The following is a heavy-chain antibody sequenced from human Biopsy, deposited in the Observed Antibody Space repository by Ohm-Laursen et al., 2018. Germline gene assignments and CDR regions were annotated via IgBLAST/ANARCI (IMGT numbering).Heavy chain of an antibody. CDR2: IKRDGSQS. CDR3: TRDTTYYAGTTYYDALDV. Sequence: SLRLSCAASGFTFSTYWMTWVRQAPGKGLEWVANIKRDGSQSNHADSVKGRFTISRDNAKNSLYLQMNSLSAEDTAVYYCTRDTTYYAGTTYYDALDVWGQGTTVTVSS. J-gene: IGHJ3*01. CDR1: GFTFSTYW. V-gene: IGHV3-7*01. D-gene: IGHD2/OR15-2a*01.